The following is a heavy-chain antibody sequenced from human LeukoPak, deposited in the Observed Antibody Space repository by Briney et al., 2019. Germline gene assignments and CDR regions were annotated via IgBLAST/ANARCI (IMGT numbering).Heavy chain of an antibody. J-gene: IGHJ4*02. CDR2: ISTSGTTI. CDR1: GFTFSSYE. V-gene: IGHV3-48*03. D-gene: IGHD6-13*01. CDR3: ARDGSSSYYGGFDY. Sequence: GGSLRLSCAASGFTFSSYEMNWVRQAPGKGLERASYISTSGTTIYYADSVKGRFTISRDNAKNSLYLQMNSLRAEDTAVYYCARDGSSSYYGGFDYWGQGTLATVSS.